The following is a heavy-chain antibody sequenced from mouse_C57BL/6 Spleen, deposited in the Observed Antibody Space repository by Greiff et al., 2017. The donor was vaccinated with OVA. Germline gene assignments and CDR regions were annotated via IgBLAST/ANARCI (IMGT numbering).Heavy chain of an antibody. CDR2: IDPETGGT. J-gene: IGHJ2*01. Sequence: VQLQESGAELVRPGASVTLSCKASGYTFTDYEMHWVKQTPVHGLEWIGAIDPETGGTAYNQKFKGKAILTADKSSSTAYMELRSLTSEDSAVYYCTRDPSYYSNFDYWGQGTTLTVSS. CDR1: GYTFTDYE. CDR3: TRDPSYYSNFDY. D-gene: IGHD2-5*01. V-gene: IGHV1-15*01.